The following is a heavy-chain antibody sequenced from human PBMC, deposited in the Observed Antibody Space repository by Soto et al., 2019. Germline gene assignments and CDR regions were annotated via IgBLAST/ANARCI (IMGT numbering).Heavy chain of an antibody. CDR2: IIPIFGTA. V-gene: IGHV1-69*13. D-gene: IGHD6-13*01. CDR3: ARAAKEAAAFSRYYGMDV. CDR1: GGTFSSYA. Sequence: SVKVSCNASGGTFSSYAISWVRQAPVQGLEWMGGIIPIFGTANYAQKFQGRVTITADESTSTAYMELSSLRSEDTAVYYCARAAKEAAAFSRYYGMDVWGQGTTVTVSS. J-gene: IGHJ6*02.